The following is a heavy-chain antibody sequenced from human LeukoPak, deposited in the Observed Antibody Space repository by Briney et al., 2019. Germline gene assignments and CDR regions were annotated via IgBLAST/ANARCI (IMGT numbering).Heavy chain of an antibody. CDR3: ARDPRRGIVGAQFDY. V-gene: IGHV3-30-3*01. D-gene: IGHD1-26*01. CDR1: GFTFSSFA. J-gene: IGHJ4*02. Sequence: PGGSLRLSCAVSGFTFSSFAMHWVRQAPGKGLEWVAVISYDGSNRNYADPVKGRFTISRDNSNNTLCLQMNSLRAEDTAVYYCARDPRRGIVGAQFDYWGLGALVTVSS. CDR2: ISYDGSNR.